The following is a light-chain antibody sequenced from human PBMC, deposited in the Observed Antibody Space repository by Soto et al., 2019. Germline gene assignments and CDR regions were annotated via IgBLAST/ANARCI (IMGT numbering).Light chain of an antibody. J-gene: IGKJ1*01. CDR3: QQDGSSRT. Sequence: EIVLTQSPGTLSLSPGERATLSCRASQSVTSIYLAWYQQKPGQAPRLLIYGASSRATGILDRFSGSGSGTDFNLTISRLEPEDFEVYYCQQDGSSRTFGQGTKVELK. CDR2: GAS. V-gene: IGKV3-20*01. CDR1: QSVTSIY.